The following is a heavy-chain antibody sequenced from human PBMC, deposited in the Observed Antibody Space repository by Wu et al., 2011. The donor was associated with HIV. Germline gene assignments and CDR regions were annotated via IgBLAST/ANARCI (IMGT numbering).Heavy chain of an antibody. D-gene: IGHD3-16*01. CDR1: GYTFTSYY. CDR3: ARWGRDGGYPYYFDY. Sequence: QVQLVQSGXEVKKPGASVKVSCKASGYTFTSYYMHWVRQAPGQGLEWMGIINPSGGSTSYAQKFQGRVTMTRDTSTSTVYMELSSLRSEDTAVYYCARWGRDGGYPYYFDYWGQGTLVTVSS. V-gene: IGHV1-46*01. J-gene: IGHJ4*02. CDR2: INPSGGST.